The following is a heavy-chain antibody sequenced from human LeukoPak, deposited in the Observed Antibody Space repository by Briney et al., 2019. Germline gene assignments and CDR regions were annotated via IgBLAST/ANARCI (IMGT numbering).Heavy chain of an antibody. Sequence: PGGSLRLSCAASGFTFSSYSMNWVRQAPGKGLGWVSYVSSSSSRIYYADSVKGRFIVSRDNAKNSLFLQINSLSDEDTAVYYCARDKYCSDTNCYGTSFEYWGQGTLVTVSS. CDR3: ARDKYCSDTNCYGTSFEY. D-gene: IGHD2-2*01. CDR1: GFTFSSYS. V-gene: IGHV3-48*02. CDR2: VSSSSSRI. J-gene: IGHJ4*02.